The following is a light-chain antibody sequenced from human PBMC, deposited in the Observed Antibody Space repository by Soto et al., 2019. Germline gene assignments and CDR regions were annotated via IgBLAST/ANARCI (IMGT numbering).Light chain of an antibody. V-gene: IGLV2-8*01. CDR1: SRDVGAYNL. CDR3: SSFEASNNLL. Sequence: QSALTQPGSVSGSPGQSITISCSGTSRDVGAYNLVSWYQQRPGKAPKLMIYEVSKRPSGVPDRFSGSKSGNTASLTVSGLQVEDEADYYCSSFEASNNLLFGGGTKLTVL. CDR2: EVS. J-gene: IGLJ2*01.